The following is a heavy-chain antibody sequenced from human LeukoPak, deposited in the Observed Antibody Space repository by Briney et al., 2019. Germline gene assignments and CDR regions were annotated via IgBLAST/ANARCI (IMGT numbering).Heavy chain of an antibody. CDR2: IYYSGST. V-gene: IGHV4-59*01. D-gene: IGHD3-10*01. CDR1: GGSISSYY. CDR3: ARTVLLWFGELNAFDY. J-gene: IGHJ4*02. Sequence: SETLSLTCTVSGGSISSYYWSWLRQPPGKGLEWIGYIYYSGSTNYNPSLKSRVTISVDTSKNQFSLKLSSVTAADTAVYYCARTVLLWFGELNAFDYWGQGTLVTVSS.